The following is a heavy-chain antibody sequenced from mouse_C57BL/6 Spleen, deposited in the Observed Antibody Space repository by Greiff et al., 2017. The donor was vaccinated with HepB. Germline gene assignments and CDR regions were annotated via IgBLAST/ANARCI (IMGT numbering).Heavy chain of an antibody. D-gene: IGHD4-1*01. V-gene: IGHV1-82*01. CDR2: IYPGDGDT. CDR3: ASSGRDWYFDV. CDR1: GYAFSSSW. J-gene: IGHJ1*03. Sequence: QVQLQQSGPELVKPGASVKISCKASGYAFSSSWMNWVKQRPGKGLEWIGRIYPGDGDTNYNGKFKGKATLTADKASSTAYMQLSSLTSEDSAVYFCASSGRDWYFDVWGTGTTVTVSS.